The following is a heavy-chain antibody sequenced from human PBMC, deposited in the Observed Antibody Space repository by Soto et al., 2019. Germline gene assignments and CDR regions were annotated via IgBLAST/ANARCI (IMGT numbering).Heavy chain of an antibody. J-gene: IGHJ4*02. CDR3: AKRPLTPAGFDY. CDR2: ITGSGGGT. V-gene: IGHV3-23*01. Sequence: EVQLLESGGGLVQPGGSLRLSCPASGFTFSNYAMTWVRQAPGKGLEWVSVITGSGGGTYFVDSVKGRFTISRDNSKNTLYLRINSLRAEDTAVYYWAKRPLTPAGFDYWGQGTLVTVSS. CDR1: GFTFSNYA. D-gene: IGHD2-2*01.